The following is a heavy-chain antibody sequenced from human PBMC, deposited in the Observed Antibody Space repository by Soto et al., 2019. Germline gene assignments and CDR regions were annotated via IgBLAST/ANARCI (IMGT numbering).Heavy chain of an antibody. CDR2: LKGKNEGGTT. CDR1: GFTSTNAW. J-gene: IGHJ4*02. V-gene: IGHV3-15*07. Sequence: EVQLVESGGGLVKPGGSLRLSCAASGFTSTNAWMNWVRQAPGQGLEWVGRLKGKNEGGTTDYAAPVNGRFIISRDDAQNTLYLQMNSLKTADVGVYYSTTRWSGPFDYWGQAAGVTVSS. CDR3: TTRWSGPFDY. D-gene: IGHD3-3*01.